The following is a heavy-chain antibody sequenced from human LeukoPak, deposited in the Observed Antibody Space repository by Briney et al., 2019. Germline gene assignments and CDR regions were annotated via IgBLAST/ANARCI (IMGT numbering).Heavy chain of an antibody. V-gene: IGHV4-39*01. J-gene: IGHJ4*02. D-gene: IGHD4-11*01. CDR2: IYYSGST. CDR1: GGSISSSIYY. CDR3: ARMRTTGLVRHGYSNYPTDTFDY. Sequence: SETLSLTCTVSGGSISSSIYYWGWIRQPPGKGLEWIGSIYYSGSTYYNPSLKSRVTISVDTSKNQFSLKLSSVTAADTAVYYCARMRTTGLVRHGYSNYPTDTFDYWGQGTLVTVSS.